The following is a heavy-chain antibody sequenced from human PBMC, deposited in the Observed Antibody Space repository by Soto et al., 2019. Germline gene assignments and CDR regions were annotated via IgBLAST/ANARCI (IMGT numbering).Heavy chain of an antibody. V-gene: IGHV3-15*07. D-gene: IGHD1-1*01. CDR1: GFTFSNAW. CDR3: DKRLFH. Sequence: EVQLVESGEGLVQPGGSLRLSCAASGFTFSNAWMNWVRQAPGKGLEWVGRIKSQTDGGTTDYAAPVKGRFTISRDDSTNTLYLQTNSLKTGDPAVYYCDKRLFHWGHGTLVTVAA. CDR2: IKSQTDGGTT. J-gene: IGHJ1*01.